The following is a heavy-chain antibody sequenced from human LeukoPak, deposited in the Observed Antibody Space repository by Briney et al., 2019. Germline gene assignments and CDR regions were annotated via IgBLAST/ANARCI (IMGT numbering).Heavy chain of an antibody. CDR3: ARERGYGIDY. V-gene: IGHV3-23*01. CDR2: ISGSGGST. Sequence: GGSLSLSFAASGFTFSSYGMSWVRQAPGKGLEWVSGISGSGGSTYYADSVKGRFTISRDNSKNTLYLQMNSLRAEDTAVYYCARERGYGIDYWGQGTLVTVSS. J-gene: IGHJ4*02. CDR1: GFTFSSYG. D-gene: IGHD5-12*01.